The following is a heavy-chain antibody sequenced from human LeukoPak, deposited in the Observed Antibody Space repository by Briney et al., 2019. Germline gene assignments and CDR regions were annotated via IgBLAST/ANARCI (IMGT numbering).Heavy chain of an antibody. CDR2: IWYDGSNK. CDR1: GFTFSSYG. Sequence: GRSLRLSCAASGFTFSSYGMHWVRQAPGKGLEWVAVIWYDGSNKYYADSVKGRFTISRDNSKNTLYLQMNSLRAEDTAVYYCAKDLAEMATIIDYWGQGTLVTVSS. D-gene: IGHD5-24*01. CDR3: AKDLAEMATIIDY. J-gene: IGHJ4*02. V-gene: IGHV3-33*06.